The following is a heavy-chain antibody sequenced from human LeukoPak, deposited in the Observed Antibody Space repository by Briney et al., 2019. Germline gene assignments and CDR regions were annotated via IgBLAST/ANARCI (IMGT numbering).Heavy chain of an antibody. CDR2: IYYSGST. J-gene: IGHJ3*02. CDR1: GGSISSSSYY. CDR3: ARGASSSWAFDI. D-gene: IGHD6-13*01. Sequence: PSETLSLTCTVSGGSISSSSYYWGWIRQPPGKGLEWIGSIYYSGSTHYNPSLKSRVTISVDTSKNQFSLKLSSVTAADTAVYYCARGASSSWAFDIWGQGTMVTVSS. V-gene: IGHV4-39*01.